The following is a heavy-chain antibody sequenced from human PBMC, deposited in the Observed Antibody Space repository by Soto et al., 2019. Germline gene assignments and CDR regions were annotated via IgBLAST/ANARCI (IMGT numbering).Heavy chain of an antibody. CDR1: GYSFTNYW. V-gene: IGHV5-51*01. J-gene: IGHJ5*02. Sequence: PGESLKISCKGSGYSFTNYWIAWVRQMPGKGLEWVGIIYPGDSDARYSPSFQGQITISADKSINTAYLQWSRLKASDTAIYFCARTLPVAMLGCFDPWGQGTLVTVSS. CDR2: IYPGDSDA. D-gene: IGHD2-2*01. CDR3: ARTLPVAMLGCFDP.